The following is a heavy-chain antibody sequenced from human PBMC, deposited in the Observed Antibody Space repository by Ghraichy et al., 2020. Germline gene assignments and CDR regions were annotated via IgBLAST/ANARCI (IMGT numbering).Heavy chain of an antibody. J-gene: IGHJ3*02. Sequence: GGSLRLSCAASGFISSNYWMNWVRQAPGKGLEWVANIKQDGSEKFYVDSVKGRFTISRDNAKNSLFLQMNSLRAEDTAMYYCARVGGNAFDIWGQGTMVTVSS. CDR3: ARVGGNAFDI. CDR2: IKQDGSEK. CDR1: GFISSNYW. V-gene: IGHV3-7*03.